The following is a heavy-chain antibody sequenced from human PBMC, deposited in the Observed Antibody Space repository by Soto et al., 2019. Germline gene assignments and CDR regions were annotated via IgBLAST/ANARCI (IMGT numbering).Heavy chain of an antibody. D-gene: IGHD2-2*03. CDR1: GYSFTSYW. V-gene: IGHV5-51*01. J-gene: IGHJ5*02. CDR2: IYPGDSDT. CDR3: ARLAIVVVPAAMGWFDP. Sequence: GESLKISCKGSGYSFTSYWIGWVRQMPGKGLEWMGIIYPGDSDTRYSPSFQGQVTISADKSISTAYLQWSSLKASDTAMYYCARLAIVVVPAAMGWFDPWGQGTLVTVSS.